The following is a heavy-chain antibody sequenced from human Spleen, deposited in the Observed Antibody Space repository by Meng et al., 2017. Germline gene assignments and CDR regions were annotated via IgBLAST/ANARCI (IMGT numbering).Heavy chain of an antibody. CDR3: ARGGGYDYIFDY. CDR1: GGTVSSNA. D-gene: IGHD5-12*01. Sequence: GKLVQVGWWRQKARYPVTASCRGSGGTVSSNAITWGRQAPGQGLEWMGWIIPIFHTANYAQKFQGRVTITADKSTSTAYMEMSSLRSEDTAVYYCARGGGYDYIFDYWGQGTLVTVSS. J-gene: IGHJ4*02. V-gene: IGHV1-69*06. CDR2: IIPIFHTA.